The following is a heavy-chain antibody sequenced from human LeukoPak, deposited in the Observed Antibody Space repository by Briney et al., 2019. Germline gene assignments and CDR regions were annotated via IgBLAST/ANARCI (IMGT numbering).Heavy chain of an antibody. CDR3: ARDRGFIVGATLGWFDP. D-gene: IGHD1-26*01. CDR1: GGSISSHY. Sequence: SETLSLTCTVSGGSISSHYWSWIRQPPGKGLEWIGYIYYSGSTNYNPSLKSRATISVDTSKNQFSLKLSSVTAADTAVYYCARDRGFIVGATLGWFDPWGQGTLVTVSS. J-gene: IGHJ5*02. CDR2: IYYSGST. V-gene: IGHV4-59*11.